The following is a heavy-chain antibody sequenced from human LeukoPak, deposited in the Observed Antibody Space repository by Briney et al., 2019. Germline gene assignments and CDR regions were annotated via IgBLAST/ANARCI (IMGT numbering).Heavy chain of an antibody. CDR3: AKSIGGVVVVAADY. D-gene: IGHD2-15*01. V-gene: IGHV3-23*01. J-gene: IGHJ4*02. CDR1: GFTFRTYA. Sequence: GGSLRLSCAASGFTFRTYAMTWGRQAPGKGGEGVSVISGSGGKTYYAHSVKGRFTLSRDNYKNTVFLQMSSLRAEDTAVYYCAKSIGGVVVVAADYWGQGTLVTVSS. CDR2: ISGSGGKT.